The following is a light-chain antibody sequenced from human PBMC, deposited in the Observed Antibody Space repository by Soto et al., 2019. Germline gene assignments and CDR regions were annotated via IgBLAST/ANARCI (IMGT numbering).Light chain of an antibody. CDR1: SSNIGAGYD. CDR3: QSYDSSLSGWV. CDR2: CNS. Sequence: QAVVTQPPSVSGAPGQRVTISCTGSSSNIGAGYDVHWYQQLPGTAPKLLIYCNSNRPSGVPDRFSGSKSGTSASLAITGLRAEDEADYYCQSYDSSLSGWVFGGGTKLTVL. J-gene: IGLJ3*02. V-gene: IGLV1-40*01.